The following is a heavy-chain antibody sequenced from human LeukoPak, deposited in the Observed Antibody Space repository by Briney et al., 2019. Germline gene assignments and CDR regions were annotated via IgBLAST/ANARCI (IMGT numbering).Heavy chain of an antibody. D-gene: IGHD6-13*01. CDR3: ARVILSAAAGLLFDY. CDR2: IIPIFGTA. V-gene: IGHV1-69*13. J-gene: IGHJ4*02. Sequence: ASVKVSCKASGGTSSSYATSWVRQAPGQGLEWMGGIIPIFGTANYAQKFQGRVTTTADESTSTAYMELSSLRSEDTAVYYCARVILSAAAGLLFDYWGQGTLVTVSS. CDR1: GGTSSSYA.